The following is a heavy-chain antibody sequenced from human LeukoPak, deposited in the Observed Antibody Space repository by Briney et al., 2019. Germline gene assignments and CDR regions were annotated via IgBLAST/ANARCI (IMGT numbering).Heavy chain of an antibody. CDR3: AKGDY. CDR2: IRRDGSDK. Sequence: QPGGSLRLSCAASAFTFTNYDFHWVRQAPGKGLEWVAFIRRDGSDKYYADSVKGRFTISRDNSKNILYLQMNSLRPEDTAVYYCAKGDYWGQGTLVTVSS. CDR1: AFTFTNYD. V-gene: IGHV3-30*02. J-gene: IGHJ4*02.